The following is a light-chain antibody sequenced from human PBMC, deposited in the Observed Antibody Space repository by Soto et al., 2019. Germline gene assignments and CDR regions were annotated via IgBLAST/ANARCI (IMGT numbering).Light chain of an antibody. V-gene: IGKV3-20*01. J-gene: IGKJ1*01. CDR3: QQYMSSVT. Sequence: EIVLTQSPGSLSLSPGERATLSCRASQSVDSTFFAWYQKKPGQAPRLLMYGVSKRATGIPDRFSGSGSGTDFTLNISRLEREDFAVYYCQQYMSSVTFGQGTRVEIK. CDR1: QSVDSTF. CDR2: GVS.